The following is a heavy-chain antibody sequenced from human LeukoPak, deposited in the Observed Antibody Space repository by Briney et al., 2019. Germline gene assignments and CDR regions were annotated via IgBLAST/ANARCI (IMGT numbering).Heavy chain of an antibody. V-gene: IGHV1-8*01. D-gene: IGHD6-13*01. CDR1: GYTFTSYD. Sequence: ASVKVSCKTSGYTFTSYDITWVRQATGQGLEWMGWMSPDSGYTGYAQTFQGRVTLTRNTSVSTAFMELSRLRSDDTAVYYCARAPPYSSSSEYFQHWGQGTLVTVSS. CDR3: ARAPPYSSSSEYFQH. CDR2: MSPDSGYT. J-gene: IGHJ1*01.